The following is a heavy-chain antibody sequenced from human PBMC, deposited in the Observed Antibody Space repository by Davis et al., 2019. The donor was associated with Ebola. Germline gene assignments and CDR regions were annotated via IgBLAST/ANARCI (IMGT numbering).Heavy chain of an antibody. V-gene: IGHV3-33*01. Sequence: GESLKISCAASGFTFSSYGMHWVRQAPGKGLEWVAVIWYDGSNKYYADSVKGRFTISRDNSKNTLYLQMNSLRADDTAVYYCARAQFPTTSDHWGQGTLVTVSS. D-gene: IGHD1-1*01. CDR2: IWYDGSNK. J-gene: IGHJ4*02. CDR1: GFTFSSYG. CDR3: ARAQFPTTSDH.